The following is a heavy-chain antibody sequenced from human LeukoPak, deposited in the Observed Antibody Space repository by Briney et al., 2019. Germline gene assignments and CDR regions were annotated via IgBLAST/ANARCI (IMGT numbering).Heavy chain of an antibody. V-gene: IGHV3-23*01. J-gene: IGHJ4*02. CDR1: GFPFSCYC. CDR3: EEYGGGYNYGWAFDY. CDR2: ITVDGGGS. D-gene: IGHD5-18*01. Sequence: PGGSLRLSCAASGFPFSCYCMGWVRQAPGKGLEWVSAITVDGGGSYYVDSVKGRFTVSRDNSKNTLYLQMNSLRVEDTAVYYCEEYGGGYNYGWAFDYRGQGALVTVCS.